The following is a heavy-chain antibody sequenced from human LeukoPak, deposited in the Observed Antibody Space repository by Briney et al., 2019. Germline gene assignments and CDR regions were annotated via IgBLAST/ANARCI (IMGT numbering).Heavy chain of an antibody. Sequence: GVLRLSCAASGFTSSSYWMSWVRQAPANGLAWVANIKQDGSEKYYVDSVKGRFTISRDNAKNSLYLQMNSLRAEDTAVYYCARDSGGPFDYWGQGTLVTVSS. J-gene: IGHJ4*02. CDR1: GFTSSSYW. CDR3: ARDSGGPFDY. CDR2: IKQDGSEK. V-gene: IGHV3-7*03. D-gene: IGHD3-16*01.